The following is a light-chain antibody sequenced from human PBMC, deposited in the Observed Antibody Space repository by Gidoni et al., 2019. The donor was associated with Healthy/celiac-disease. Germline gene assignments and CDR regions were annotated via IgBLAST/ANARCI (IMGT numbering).Light chain of an antibody. V-gene: IGKV1-27*01. CDR1: QGINSY. CDR3: QKYDRVPWT. Sequence: DIQMTQSPSSLSASVGDRVTITCRASQGINSYLAWYQQKPGKTPKALIYAASTLQSGVPSRFSGSGSGTDFTLTISSLQPEDVATYYCQKYDRVPWTFGQGTTVEIK. J-gene: IGKJ1*01. CDR2: AAS.